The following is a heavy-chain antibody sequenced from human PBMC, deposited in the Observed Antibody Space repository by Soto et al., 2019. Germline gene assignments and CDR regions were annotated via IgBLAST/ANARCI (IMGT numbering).Heavy chain of an antibody. CDR2: IWYDGSNK. D-gene: IGHD3-3*01. V-gene: IGHV3-33*01. CDR3: ARGGEIGVLRFLEWLPELYYYGMDV. J-gene: IGHJ6*02. Sequence: PGGPLSHSCAASGFTSGSYGMHWFRQAQGKGQGWVEVIWYDGSNKYYADSVKGRFTISRDNSKNTLYLQMNSLRAEDTAVYYCARGGEIGVLRFLEWLPELYYYGMDVWGQGNTVTVSS. CDR1: GFTSGSYG.